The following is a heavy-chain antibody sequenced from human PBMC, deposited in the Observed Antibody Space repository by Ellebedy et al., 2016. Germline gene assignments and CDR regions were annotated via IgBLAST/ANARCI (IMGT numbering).Heavy chain of an antibody. Sequence: ASVKVSXXTSGYTFTSYGLSWVRQAPGQGLEWMGWISGYNGNTNYAHNFQGRVTMTTDTSTSTAYMELRSLRFDDTAVYYCARDSGYDILTGWPADDAFDIWGQGTMVTVSS. CDR3: ARDSGYDILTGWPADDAFDI. J-gene: IGHJ3*02. D-gene: IGHD3-9*01. CDR1: GYTFTSYG. V-gene: IGHV1-18*01. CDR2: ISGYNGNT.